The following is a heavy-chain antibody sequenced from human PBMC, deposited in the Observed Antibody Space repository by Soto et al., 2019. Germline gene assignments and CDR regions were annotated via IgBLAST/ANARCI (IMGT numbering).Heavy chain of an antibody. Sequence: GGSLRLSCAAPGFTFRSYAMLWVRQAPGKGLEWVAVISKDGSRQSHADSVKGRLTISRDKSQSTVYMEMVSLRTDDTAVDYCVRGGSDRYPGDEDYWGQGTLVTVSS. J-gene: IGHJ4*02. D-gene: IGHD4-17*01. CDR3: VRGGSDRYPGDEDY. CDR1: GFTFRSYA. CDR2: ISKDGSRQ. V-gene: IGHV3-30-3*01.